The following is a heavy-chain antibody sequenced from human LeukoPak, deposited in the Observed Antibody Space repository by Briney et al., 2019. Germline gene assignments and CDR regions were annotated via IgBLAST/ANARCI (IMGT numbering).Heavy chain of an antibody. CDR3: ARAMRVDRFFDY. D-gene: IGHD5-12*01. Sequence: SQTLSLTCSVSGASISTGSYYWSWIRQPAGKGLEWVGRIYTSGSTNYNPSLKSRVTISVDTSKNQFSLQLTSVTAADTAVYYCARAMRVDRFFDYWGQGILVTVSS. CDR1: GASISTGSYY. J-gene: IGHJ4*02. V-gene: IGHV4-61*02. CDR2: IYTSGST.